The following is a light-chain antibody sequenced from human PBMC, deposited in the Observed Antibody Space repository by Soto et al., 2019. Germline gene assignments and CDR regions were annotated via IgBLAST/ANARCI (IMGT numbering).Light chain of an antibody. CDR1: GRDIGAYDY. J-gene: IGLJ1*01. Sequence: QSALTQPASVSGSPGQSITISCTGSGRDIGAYDYVSWYQHHPHRAPKLLIYEVSYRPSGVSNRFSGSKSGNMASLTISGLQAEDEADYYCSSYTSSNTLEVFGSGTKVTVL. CDR2: EVS. V-gene: IGLV2-14*01. CDR3: SSYTSSNTLEV.